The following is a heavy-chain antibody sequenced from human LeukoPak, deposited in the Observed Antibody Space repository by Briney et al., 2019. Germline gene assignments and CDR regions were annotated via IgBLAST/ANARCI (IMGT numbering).Heavy chain of an antibody. V-gene: IGHV4-39*07. Sequence: SETLSLTCTVSGGSISSSSYYWGWIRQPPGKGLEWIGSIYYSGSTYYNPSLKSRVTISVDTSKNQFSLKLSSVTAADTAVYYCAREYPMYYDILTGYYEGYFDYWGQGTLVTVSS. CDR1: GGSISSSSYY. CDR2: IYYSGST. D-gene: IGHD3-9*01. J-gene: IGHJ4*02. CDR3: AREYPMYYDILTGYYEGYFDY.